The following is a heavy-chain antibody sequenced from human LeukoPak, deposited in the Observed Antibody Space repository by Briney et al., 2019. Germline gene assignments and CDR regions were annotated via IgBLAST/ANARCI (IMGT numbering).Heavy chain of an antibody. Sequence: SVKVSCKASGGTFSSYAISWVRQAPGQGLEWMGGIIPIFGTANYAQKFQGRVTITADESTSTAYMELSSLRSEDTAVYYCARSVGMVRVNWFDPWGQGTPVTVSS. D-gene: IGHD3-10*01. CDR1: GGTFSSYA. J-gene: IGHJ5*02. V-gene: IGHV1-69*13. CDR3: ARSVGMVRVNWFDP. CDR2: IIPIFGTA.